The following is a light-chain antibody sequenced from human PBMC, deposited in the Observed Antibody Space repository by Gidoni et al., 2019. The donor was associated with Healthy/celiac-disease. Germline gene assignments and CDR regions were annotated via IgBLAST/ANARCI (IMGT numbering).Light chain of an antibody. V-gene: IGKV1-9*01. CDR1: QGISSY. J-gene: IGKJ3*01. Sequence: DIQLTQSPSFLSASVGDRVTITCRASQGISSYLAWYQQKPGKAPKLLSYAASTLQGGVPSRFSGSGSGTEFTLTISSRQPEDFATYSCQQLSSSPLTFGPGTKVDIK. CDR3: QQLSSSPLT. CDR2: AAS.